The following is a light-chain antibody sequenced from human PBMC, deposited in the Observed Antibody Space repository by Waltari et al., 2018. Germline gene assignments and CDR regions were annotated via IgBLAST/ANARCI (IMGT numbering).Light chain of an antibody. CDR3: QQYGSPPRT. Sequence: EIVLTQSPGTLSFSPGERATLPCRASQALSNNSLACYQQKPGQAPRLLIYNASLRGTGIPDKFSGSGSGTDFTLTISRPEPEDFAVYYCQQYGSPPRTFGQGTKVEIK. V-gene: IGKV3-20*01. CDR1: QALSNNS. J-gene: IGKJ1*01. CDR2: NAS.